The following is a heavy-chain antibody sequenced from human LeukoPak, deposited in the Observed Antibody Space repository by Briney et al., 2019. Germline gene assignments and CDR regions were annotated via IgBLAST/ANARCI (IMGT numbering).Heavy chain of an antibody. CDR2: IYPDDSDI. D-gene: IGHD2-2*01. Sequence: GESLKISCKGSGYSFSNYWIGWVRQMPGKGLEWMGIIYPDDSDIRYSPSFQGQVTISADKSISTAYLQWSSLKASDTAMYYCARVYCTSASCSQKGDYWGQGTLVTVSS. V-gene: IGHV5-51*01. J-gene: IGHJ4*02. CDR1: GYSFSNYW. CDR3: ARVYCTSASCSQKGDY.